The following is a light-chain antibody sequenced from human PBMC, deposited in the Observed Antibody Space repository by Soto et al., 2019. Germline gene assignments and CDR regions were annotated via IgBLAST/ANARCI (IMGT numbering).Light chain of an antibody. Sequence: DIQVTQSPSSLSASVGDRVTITCRASQGIRNSLAWYQQKPGKVPKLLISAAFTLQSGVPSRFSGSGSGTDFTLTISSLQPEDVATYYCQNYNSAPYTFGPGTKVDIK. CDR1: QGIRNS. CDR3: QNYNSAPYT. J-gene: IGKJ3*01. V-gene: IGKV1-27*01. CDR2: AAF.